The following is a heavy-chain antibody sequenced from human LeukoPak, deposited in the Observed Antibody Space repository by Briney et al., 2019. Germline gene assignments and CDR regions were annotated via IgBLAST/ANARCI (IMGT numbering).Heavy chain of an antibody. CDR1: GFTFSRYW. D-gene: IGHD3-22*01. CDR2: IRSDGSST. Sequence: GGSLRLSCAASGFTFSRYWMHWVRQAPGKGPVWVSRIRSDGSSTDYADSVKGRFTISRDNAKNTLYLQMNSLRAEDTAVYNCAREQGYYSVPGYWGQGTQVTVSS. V-gene: IGHV3-74*01. J-gene: IGHJ4*02. CDR3: AREQGYYSVPGY.